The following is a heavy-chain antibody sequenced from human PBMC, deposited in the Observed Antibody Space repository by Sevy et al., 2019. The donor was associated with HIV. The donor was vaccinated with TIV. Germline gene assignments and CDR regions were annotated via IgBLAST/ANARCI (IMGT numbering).Heavy chain of an antibody. V-gene: IGHV3-21*01. CDR3: ARDKTILEGRYGMDV. CDR1: GFTFSDYN. Sequence: GGSLRLSCAASGFTFSDYNMNWVRQAPGKGLEWVSFISGGSGFIYYADSVKGRFTISRDNAKNSLFLQMNSLRADDTAVYFCARDKTILEGRYGMDVWGQGTTVTVSS. D-gene: IGHD3-3*01. CDR2: ISGGSGFI. J-gene: IGHJ6*02.